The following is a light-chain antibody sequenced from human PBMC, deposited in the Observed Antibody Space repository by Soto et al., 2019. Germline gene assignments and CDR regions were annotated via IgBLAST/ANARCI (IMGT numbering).Light chain of an antibody. Sequence: EMVMTQSPATLPVSPGERATHSCRTSQGVSNNLAWYQQKPGQAPRLLMYEASTRATSTPARFSGSGSETEFTLTISNLQSEDFAVYYCQQYNNWPPMYTFGQGTKLEIK. V-gene: IGKV3-15*01. J-gene: IGKJ2*01. CDR1: QGVSNN. CDR2: EAS. CDR3: QQYNNWPPMYT.